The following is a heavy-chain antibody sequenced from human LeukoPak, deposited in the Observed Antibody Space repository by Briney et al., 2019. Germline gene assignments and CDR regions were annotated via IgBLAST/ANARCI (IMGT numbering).Heavy chain of an antibody. V-gene: IGHV4-59*08. J-gene: IGHJ4*02. D-gene: IGHD2-15*01. CDR3: ARHDCSGATCYLPPHY. CDR2: ISYSGST. CDR1: GGSISSYY. Sequence: SETLSLTCTVSGGSISSYYWSWIRQPPGKGLEGIGYISYSGSTNYNPSLKSRVTISVDTSKNQFSLKLSSVTAADTAVYYCARHDCSGATCYLPPHYWGQGTLVTVSS.